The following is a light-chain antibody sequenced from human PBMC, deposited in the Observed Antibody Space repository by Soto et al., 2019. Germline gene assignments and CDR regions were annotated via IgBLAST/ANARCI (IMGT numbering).Light chain of an antibody. V-gene: IGKV3-20*01. CDR1: QSVSSNY. CDR3: HQYGSSQPGT. J-gene: IGKJ1*01. Sequence: EIVLTQSPGTLSLSPGERATLSCRASQSVSSNYLAWYQQKPGQAPRLLIYGASTRATGIPDRFSGSGSGTDFTLTISRLEPEDFAVFYCHQYGSSQPGTLGQGTKVEIK. CDR2: GAS.